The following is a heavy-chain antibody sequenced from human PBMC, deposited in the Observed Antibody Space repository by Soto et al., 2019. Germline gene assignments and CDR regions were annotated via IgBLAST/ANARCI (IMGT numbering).Heavy chain of an antibody. CDR3: AHKGPEDWPLDY. Sequence: QITLKESGPTLVRPTQTLTLTCAFSGFSLSNSGVGVGWIRQPPGKALEWLAVIYWDDSKHYSTSLRSRLTITKDTSKNHVALTMTNMDPMDTGTYYCAHKGPEDWPLDYWGQGTLVTVSS. V-gene: IGHV2-5*02. CDR2: IYWDDSK. J-gene: IGHJ4*02. D-gene: IGHD3-9*01. CDR1: GFSLSNSGVG.